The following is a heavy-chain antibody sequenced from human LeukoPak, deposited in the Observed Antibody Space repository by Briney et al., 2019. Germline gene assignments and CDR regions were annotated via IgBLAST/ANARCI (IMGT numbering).Heavy chain of an antibody. Sequence: GASVKLSCKASGYTFTSYAMHWVRQAPGQRLEWMGWINAGNGNTKYSQKFQGRVTIARDTSASTAYMELSSLRSEDTAVYYCARDSVRGLNWFDPWGQGTLVTVSS. V-gene: IGHV1-3*01. CDR1: GYTFTSYA. CDR2: INAGNGNT. J-gene: IGHJ5*02. D-gene: IGHD3-10*02. CDR3: ARDSVRGLNWFDP.